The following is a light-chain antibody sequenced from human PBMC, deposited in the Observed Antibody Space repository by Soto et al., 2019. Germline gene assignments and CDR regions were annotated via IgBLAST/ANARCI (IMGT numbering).Light chain of an antibody. CDR2: DVT. Sequence: QSALTQPASVSGSPGQSITISCTGTSSDVGGYDHVSWYQQHPGKAPKLIIYDVTVRPSGISRRFSGSKSDNTASLAVSGLQPEDEEDYYCSSYTNKDTLLFGGGTKLTVL. CDR3: SSYTNKDTLL. J-gene: IGLJ3*02. CDR1: SSDVGGYDH. V-gene: IGLV2-14*03.